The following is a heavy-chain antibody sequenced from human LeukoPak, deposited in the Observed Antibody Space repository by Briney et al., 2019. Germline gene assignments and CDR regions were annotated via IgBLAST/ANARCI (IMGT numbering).Heavy chain of an antibody. CDR1: GGSISSYY. J-gene: IGHJ4*02. CDR2: IYYSGST. V-gene: IGHV4-59*04. D-gene: IGHD3-10*01. CDR3: ARHPLLWDYGSGSYYPDY. Sequence: KASETLSLTCTVSGGSISSYYWSWIRQPPGKGLEWIGYIYYSGSTYYNPSLKSRVTISVDTSKNQFSLKLSSVTAADTAVYYCARHPLLWDYGSGSYYPDYWGQGTLVTVSS.